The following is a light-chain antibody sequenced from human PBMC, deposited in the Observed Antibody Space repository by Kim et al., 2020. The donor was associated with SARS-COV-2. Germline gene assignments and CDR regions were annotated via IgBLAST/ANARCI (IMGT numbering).Light chain of an antibody. Sequence: LTQPASVSGSPGQSITISCTGTSSDVGGYNYVSWYQQHPGKAPKLMIYDVSKRPSGVSNRFSGSKSGNTASLTISGLQAEDEADYYCSSYTSSSSVVFGGGTQLTDL. CDR3: SSYTSSSSVV. CDR1: SSDVGGYNY. CDR2: DVS. V-gene: IGLV2-14*01. J-gene: IGLJ2*01.